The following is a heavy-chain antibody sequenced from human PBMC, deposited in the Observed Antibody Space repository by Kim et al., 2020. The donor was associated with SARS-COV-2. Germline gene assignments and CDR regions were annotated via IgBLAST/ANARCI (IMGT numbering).Heavy chain of an antibody. CDR3: ARLPLVVSSDFDY. Sequence: GGSLRLSCAASGFIFSNYNMVWVRQTPGKGLEWVALIWFDGSNTDYVYSVGGRFTVSRDNSKNTLYLQMNSLRADDTAIYYCARLPLVVSSDFDYWGQGTLVTVAS. D-gene: IGHD3-9*01. V-gene: IGHV3-33*08. CDR2: IWFDGSNT. J-gene: IGHJ4*02. CDR1: GFIFSNYN.